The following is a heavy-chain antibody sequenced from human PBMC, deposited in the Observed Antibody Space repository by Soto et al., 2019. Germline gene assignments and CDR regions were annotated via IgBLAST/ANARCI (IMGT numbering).Heavy chain of an antibody. CDR2: ISANNGNT. CDR1: CYPFTTYG. V-gene: IGHV1-18*04. Sequence: TGKVSCKASCYPFTTYGIASVRQAPGQGHKRMGWISANNGNTNYAQKLQGRVTMTTDTSTSTAYMELTSLRSDDTAIYYCARDPIFVAGTHYLDYWGQGALVTVSS. J-gene: IGHJ4*02. CDR3: ARDPIFVAGTHYLDY. D-gene: IGHD6-19*01.